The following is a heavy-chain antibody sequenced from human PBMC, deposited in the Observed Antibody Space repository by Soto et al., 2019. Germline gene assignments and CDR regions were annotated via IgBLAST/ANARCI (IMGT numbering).Heavy chain of an antibody. CDR1: GFTFSGYA. CDR2: ISGSGGST. V-gene: IGHV3-23*01. CDR3: AKVSGQSGNYYGMDV. Sequence: GGSLRLSCAASGFTFSGYAMSWVRQAPGKGLEWVSAISGSGGSTYYADSVKGRFTISRDNSKNTLYLQMNSLRAEDTAVYYCAKVSGQSGNYYGMDVWGQGTTVTVSS. D-gene: IGHD1-26*01. J-gene: IGHJ6*02.